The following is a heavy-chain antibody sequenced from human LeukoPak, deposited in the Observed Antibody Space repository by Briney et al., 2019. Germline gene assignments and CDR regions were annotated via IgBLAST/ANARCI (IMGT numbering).Heavy chain of an antibody. CDR3: ARWSDYYYGMDV. J-gene: IGHJ6*02. CDR1: GFTFSSYA. Sequence: GSLRLSCAASGFTFSSYAMSWVRQAPGKGLEWVAVISYDGSNKYYADSVKDRFTISRDNSKNTLYLQMNSLRAEDTAVYYCARWSDYYYGMDVWGQGTTVTVSS. CDR2: ISYDGSNK. V-gene: IGHV3-30*14.